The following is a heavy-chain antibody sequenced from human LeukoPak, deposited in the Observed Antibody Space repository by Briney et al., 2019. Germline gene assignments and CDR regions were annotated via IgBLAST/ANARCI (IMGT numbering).Heavy chain of an antibody. D-gene: IGHD3-3*01. Sequence: GRSLRLSCAASGFNFDAYAMHWVRQVPGRGLEWVSGASWDSTRMAYADSVKGRFTISRDNAKNSLYLQMTSLRPDDTAGYSGSRSPDFWIAFNFWGQGNLVAVSS. CDR1: GFNFDAYA. J-gene: IGHJ4*02. CDR2: ASWDSTRM. V-gene: IGHV3-9*01. CDR3: SRSPDFWIAFNF.